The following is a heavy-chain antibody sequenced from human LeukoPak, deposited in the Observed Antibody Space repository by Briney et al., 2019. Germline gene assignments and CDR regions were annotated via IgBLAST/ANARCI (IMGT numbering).Heavy chain of an antibody. CDR3: TKDPNGDYVGAFDP. D-gene: IGHD4-17*01. CDR1: GFAFSDYV. V-gene: IGHV3-23*01. Sequence: GGSLRLSCAASGFAFSDYVMDWVRQAPGKGLVWVSRISTDGSSTSYADSVKGRFTISRDNSQNTLYLQMNSLRAEDTAVYYCTKDPNGDYVGAFDPWGQGTLVTVSS. J-gene: IGHJ5*02. CDR2: ISTDGSST.